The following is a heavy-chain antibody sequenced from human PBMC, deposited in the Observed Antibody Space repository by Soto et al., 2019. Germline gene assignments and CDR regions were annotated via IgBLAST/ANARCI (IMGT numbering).Heavy chain of an antibody. CDR3: ASDLSGRADV. V-gene: IGHV3-74*01. D-gene: IGHD3-10*01. J-gene: IGHJ6*02. CDR2: INSDGSSI. Sequence: GGSLRLSCATSGFDFSNTWIHWVRQVPGQGLVWVSRINSDGSSIIYADSVKGRFTISRDNAKNTLYLQMNSLRVEDTAVYYCASDLSGRADVWGQGTTVTVSS. CDR1: GFDFSNTW.